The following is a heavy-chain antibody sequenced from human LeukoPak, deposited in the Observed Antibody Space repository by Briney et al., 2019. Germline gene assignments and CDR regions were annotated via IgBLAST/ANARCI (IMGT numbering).Heavy chain of an antibody. Sequence: SETLSLTCTVSGGSISSSSYYWGWIRQPPGKGLEWIGSIYYSGSTYYNPSLKSRVTISVDTSKNQFSLKLSSVTAADTAVYYCARAGEIGIDYWGQGTLVTVSS. D-gene: IGHD1-26*01. V-gene: IGHV4-39*07. CDR1: GGSISSSSYY. J-gene: IGHJ4*02. CDR3: ARAGEIGIDY. CDR2: IYYSGST.